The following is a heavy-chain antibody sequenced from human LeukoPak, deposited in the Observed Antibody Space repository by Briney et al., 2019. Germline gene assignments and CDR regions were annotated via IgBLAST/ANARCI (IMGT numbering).Heavy chain of an antibody. CDR3: ARDYGDYAAFDI. V-gene: IGHV4-31*03. J-gene: IGHJ3*02. CDR1: GGSISSGGYY. D-gene: IGHD4-17*01. CDR2: IYYSGST. Sequence: KASQTLSLTCTVSGGSISSGGYYWSWIRQHPGKGLEWIGYIYYSGSTYYNPSPKSRVTISVDTSKNQFSLKLSSVTAADTAVYYCARDYGDYAAFDIWGQGTMVTVSS.